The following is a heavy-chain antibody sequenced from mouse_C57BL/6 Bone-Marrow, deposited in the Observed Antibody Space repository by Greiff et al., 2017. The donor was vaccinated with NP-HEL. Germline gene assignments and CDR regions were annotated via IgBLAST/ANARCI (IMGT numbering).Heavy chain of an antibody. J-gene: IGHJ4*01. CDR1: GFTFSDYY. CDR2: ISNGGGST. Sequence: EVQLVESGGGLVQPGGSLKLSCAASGFTFSDYYMYWVRQTPEKRLEWVAYISNGGGSTYYPDTVKGRFTISRDNAKNTLYLQMSRLKSEDTAMYYCARDYYGSYAMDYWGQGPSVTVSS. CDR3: ARDYYGSYAMDY. V-gene: IGHV5-12*01. D-gene: IGHD1-1*01.